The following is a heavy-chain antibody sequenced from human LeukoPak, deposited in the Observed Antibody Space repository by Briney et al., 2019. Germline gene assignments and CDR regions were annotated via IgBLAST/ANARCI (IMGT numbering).Heavy chain of an antibody. CDR1: GFTFSSYG. J-gene: IGHJ4*02. D-gene: IGHD3-10*01. CDR2: ISGSGGST. CDR3: AKDSRGVRGVVFDY. V-gene: IGHV3-23*01. Sequence: GGSLRLSCAASGFTFSSYGMSWVRQAPGKGLEWVSAISGSGGSTYNADSVKGRFTISRDNSKNTLYLQMNSLRAEDTAVYYCAKDSRGVRGVVFDYWGQGTLVTVSS.